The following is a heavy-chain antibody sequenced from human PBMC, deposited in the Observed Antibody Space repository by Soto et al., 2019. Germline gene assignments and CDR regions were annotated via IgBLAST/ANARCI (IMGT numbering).Heavy chain of an antibody. CDR1: GFNVKKFA. D-gene: IGHD6-19*01. Sequence: EVQLLESGGGVVQPGGSLRLSCVASGFNVKKFAMAWVRQAPGEGLEWVSGISCCGGSTSYADSVKGRFSIARDDSKNTLSLQMNSLRVEDTAQYYCAKADGEQLLVPHLDNWGQGTLVTVS. J-gene: IGHJ4*02. CDR3: AKADGEQLLVPHLDN. V-gene: IGHV3-23*01. CDR2: ISCCGGST.